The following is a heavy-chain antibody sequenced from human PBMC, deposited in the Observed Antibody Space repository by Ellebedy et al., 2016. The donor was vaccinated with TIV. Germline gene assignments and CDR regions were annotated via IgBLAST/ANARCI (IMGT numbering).Heavy chain of an antibody. V-gene: IGHV1-69*13. Sequence: SVKVSXXASGGTFSSYAISWVRQAPGQGLEWMGGIIPIFGTANYAQKFQGRVTITADESTSTAYMELSSLRSEDTAVYYCARDQGYVVASYYYYGMDVWGQGTTVTVSS. CDR1: GGTFSSYA. D-gene: IGHD2-15*01. J-gene: IGHJ6*02. CDR3: ARDQGYVVASYYYYGMDV. CDR2: IIPIFGTA.